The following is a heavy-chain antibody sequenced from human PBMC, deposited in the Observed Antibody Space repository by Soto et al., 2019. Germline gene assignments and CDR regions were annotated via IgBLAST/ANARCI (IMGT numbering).Heavy chain of an antibody. CDR2: IIPIFGTV. V-gene: IGHV1-69*05. D-gene: IGHD6-19*01. Sequence: QVQLLQSGAEVKKPGSSVRVSCEASGGTFRTYAISWVRQAPGQGLELMGEIIPIFGTVNYAQKFQGRVTITTDKSTTTVYMDLRSLRSEDTAVYYCAKGAVAGTPTSYYYYGMDVWGQGTTVTVSS. J-gene: IGHJ6*02. CDR3: AKGAVAGTPTSYYYYGMDV. CDR1: GGTFRTYA.